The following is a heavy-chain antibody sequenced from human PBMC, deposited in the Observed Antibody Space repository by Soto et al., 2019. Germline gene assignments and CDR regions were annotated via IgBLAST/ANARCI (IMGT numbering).Heavy chain of an antibody. Sequence: QVQLVQSGAEVKKPGSSVKVSCKASGGTVSSYAIRWVREAPGQGLEWMGGIIPIFGTANYAQKFQGRVTITADESTSTAYMELSSLRSEDTAVYYCARGRDGYPAGYFDYWGQGTLVTVSS. CDR2: IIPIFGTA. CDR3: ARGRDGYPAGYFDY. J-gene: IGHJ4*02. V-gene: IGHV1-69*12. CDR1: GGTVSSYA. D-gene: IGHD5-12*01.